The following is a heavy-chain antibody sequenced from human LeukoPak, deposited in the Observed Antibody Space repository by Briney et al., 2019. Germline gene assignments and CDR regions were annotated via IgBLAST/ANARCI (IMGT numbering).Heavy chain of an antibody. CDR3: ATTTVTIHWFDP. CDR2: IYYSGST. J-gene: IGHJ5*02. V-gene: IGHV4-31*03. D-gene: IGHD4-17*01. Sequence: SETLSLTCTVSGGSISSGGYYWSWIRQHPGKGLEWIGYIYYSGSTYYNPSLKSRVTISVDTSKNQFSLKLSSVTAADTAVYYCATTTVTIHWFDPWGQGILVAVSS. CDR1: GGSISSGGYY.